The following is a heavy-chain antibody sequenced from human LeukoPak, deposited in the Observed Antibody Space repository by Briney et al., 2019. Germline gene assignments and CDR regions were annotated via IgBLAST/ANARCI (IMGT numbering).Heavy chain of an antibody. V-gene: IGHV4-38-2*02. CDR1: GYSISSGYY. J-gene: IGHJ4*02. Sequence: SETLSLTCTVSGYSISSGYYWGWIRQPPGKGLEWIGSIYHSGSTYYYPSLKSRVTISVDTSKSQFSLKLSSVTAADTAVYYCARTRSGTYDSSGYFEYWGQGTLVTVSS. CDR3: ARTRSGTYDSSGYFEY. CDR2: IYHSGST. D-gene: IGHD3-22*01.